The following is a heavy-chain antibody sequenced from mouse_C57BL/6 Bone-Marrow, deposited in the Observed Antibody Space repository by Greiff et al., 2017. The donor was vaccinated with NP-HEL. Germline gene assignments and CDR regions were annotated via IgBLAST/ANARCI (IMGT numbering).Heavy chain of an antibody. CDR2: IYPRSGNT. CDR1: GYTFTSYG. Sequence: VKLQESGAELARPGASVKLSCKASGYTFTSYGISWVKQRTGQGLEWIGEIYPRSGNTYYNEKFKGKATLTADKSSSTAYMELRSLTSEDSAVYFCAKSYGNYPDYWGQGTTLTVSS. V-gene: IGHV1-81*01. J-gene: IGHJ2*01. D-gene: IGHD2-1*01. CDR3: AKSYGNYPDY.